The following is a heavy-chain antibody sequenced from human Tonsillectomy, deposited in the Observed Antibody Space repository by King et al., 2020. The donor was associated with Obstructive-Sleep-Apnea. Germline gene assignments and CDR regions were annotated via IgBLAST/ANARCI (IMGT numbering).Heavy chain of an antibody. D-gene: IGHD3-9*01. V-gene: IGHV4-59*12. CDR2: IYYSGST. J-gene: IGHJ3*02. CDR1: GGSINSYY. CDR3: ARDAITDYNILTGYSAFDI. Sequence: QLQESGPGLVKPSETLSLSCTVSGGSINSYYWSWIRQPPGKGLEWIGYIYYSGSTNYNPSLQSRVTISVDTSKNQVSLKLSSVTAADTAVYYCARDAITDYNILTGYSAFDIWGQGAKVTVSS.